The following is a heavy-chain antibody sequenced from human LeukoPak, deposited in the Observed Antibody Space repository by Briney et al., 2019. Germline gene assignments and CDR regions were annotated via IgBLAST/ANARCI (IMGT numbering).Heavy chain of an antibody. CDR1: GYTFTSYG. D-gene: IGHD2-2*01. V-gene: IGHV1-18*01. CDR3: ARAASYCSSTSCPPGGWFDP. Sequence: ASVKVSCKASGYTFTSYGISWVRQAPGQGLEWMGWISAYNGNTNYAQKLQGRVTMTTDTSTSTAYMELRSLRSDDTAVYYCARAASYCSSTSCPPGGWFDPWGQGTLVTVSS. CDR2: ISAYNGNT. J-gene: IGHJ5*02.